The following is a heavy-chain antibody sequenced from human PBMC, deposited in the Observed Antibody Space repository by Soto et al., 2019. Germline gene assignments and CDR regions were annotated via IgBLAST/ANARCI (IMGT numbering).Heavy chain of an antibody. D-gene: IGHD2-21*02. CDR3: AREVGPCSGGDCAQVYYFDH. J-gene: IGHJ4*02. CDR1: GFTFSDHH. Sequence: VQLVESGGNLVQPGVSLRLSCAASGFTFSDHHLDWVRQAPGKGLEWIGRTRNKANEYYTDYAASVKGRFSISRDDSQDSLYLQMSSLKIADTAVYYCAREVGPCSGGDCAQVYYFDHWGQGTLVTVSS. V-gene: IGHV3-72*01. CDR2: TRNKANEYYT.